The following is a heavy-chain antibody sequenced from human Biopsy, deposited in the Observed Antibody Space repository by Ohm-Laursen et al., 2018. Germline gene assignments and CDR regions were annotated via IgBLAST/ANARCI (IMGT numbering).Heavy chain of an antibody. CDR1: GGTSSNFA. D-gene: IGHD2-15*01. J-gene: IGHJ4*02. V-gene: IGHV1-69*04. Sequence: SVKVSCKASGGTSSNFAINWVRQAPGQGLECMGRIIPLIGLTNYAQKFQSRVTITADKFTNTVYMELSSLRSDDTAVYFCARDCNGDNCGVDFWGQGTLVTVS. CDR3: ARDCNGDNCGVDF. CDR2: IIPLIGLT.